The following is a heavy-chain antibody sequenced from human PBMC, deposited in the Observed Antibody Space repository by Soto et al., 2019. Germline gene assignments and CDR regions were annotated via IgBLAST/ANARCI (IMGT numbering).Heavy chain of an antibody. Sequence: SLRLSCAASGFTFSSYGMHWVRQAPGKGLEWVAVISYDGSNKYYADSVKGRFTISRDNSKNTLYLQMNSLRAEDTAVYYCAKDLTGYLQYYYYGMDVWGQGTTVTVSS. D-gene: IGHD3-9*01. V-gene: IGHV3-30*18. CDR2: ISYDGSNK. CDR3: AKDLTGYLQYYYYGMDV. CDR1: GFTFSSYG. J-gene: IGHJ6*02.